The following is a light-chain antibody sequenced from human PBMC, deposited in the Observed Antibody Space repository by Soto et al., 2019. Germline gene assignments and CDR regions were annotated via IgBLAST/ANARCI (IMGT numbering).Light chain of an antibody. Sequence: ELVLTQSPGTLSLSPGERATLFCRASQSISYNQLAWYRQKPGQAPRLLIYGASVRATGIPDRFSGSGSGTDFTLTISRLEPEDFAVYYCQLYGNSFPFGQGPEVEI. CDR3: QLYGNSFP. CDR2: GAS. CDR1: QSISYNQ. V-gene: IGKV3-20*01. J-gene: IGKJ1*01.